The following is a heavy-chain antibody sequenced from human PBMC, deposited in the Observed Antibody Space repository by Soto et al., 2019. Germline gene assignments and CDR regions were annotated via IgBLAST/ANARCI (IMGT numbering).Heavy chain of an antibody. CDR3: ARHSRGYNWCDP. J-gene: IGHJ5*02. CDR2: ISAYNGNT. Sequence: QVQLVQSGAEVKKPGASVKVSCKASGYTFTSYGISWVRQAPGQGLEWMGWISAYNGNTNYAQKLQGRDTMTPDTATSTAYRELRSLRSDDTAVYYCARHSRGYNWCDPWGQGTLVTVSS. CDR1: GYTFTSYG. D-gene: IGHD3-22*01. V-gene: IGHV1-18*01.